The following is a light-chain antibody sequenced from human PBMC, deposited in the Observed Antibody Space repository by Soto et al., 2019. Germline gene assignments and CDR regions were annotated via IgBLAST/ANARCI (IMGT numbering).Light chain of an antibody. CDR3: ETWDSQGV. CDR2: LEGSGSY. Sequence: QPVLTQSSSASTSLGSSVKLTCTLSSGHSSYIIAWHQQQPGKAPRYLMKLEGSGSYNKGSGVPDRFSGSSSGADRYLTISNLQFEDEADYYCETWDSQGVFGGGTKLTVL. V-gene: IGLV4-60*02. J-gene: IGLJ3*02. CDR1: SGHSSYI.